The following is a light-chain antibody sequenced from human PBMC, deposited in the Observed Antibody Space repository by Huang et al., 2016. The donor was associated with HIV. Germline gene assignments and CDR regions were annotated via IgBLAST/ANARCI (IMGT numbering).Light chain of an antibody. V-gene: IGKV3-15*01. CDR1: QSISSN. CDR2: GAS. Sequence: IVLTQSPATLASSPGERATLSCRASQSISSNFAWHQQKPDQAPRLLIDGASTRATGIPGRFSGSWSAKESTLTSSSLQSEDFAVYYCQQYNNRYTFGQGTKLEIK. J-gene: IGKJ2*01. CDR3: QQYNNRYT.